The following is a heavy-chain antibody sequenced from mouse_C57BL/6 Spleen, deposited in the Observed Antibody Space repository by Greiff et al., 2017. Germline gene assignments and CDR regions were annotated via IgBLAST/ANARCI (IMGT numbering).Heavy chain of an antibody. Sequence: VKLVESGAELARPGASVKLSCKASGYTFTSYGISWVKQRTGQGLEWIGEIYPRSGNTYYNEKFKGKATLTADKSSSTAYMELRSLTSEDSAVYFCARSSNYSNYVWYFDVWGTGTTVTVSS. V-gene: IGHV1-81*01. CDR1: GYTFTSYG. CDR2: IYPRSGNT. CDR3: ARSSNYSNYVWYFDV. D-gene: IGHD2-5*01. J-gene: IGHJ1*03.